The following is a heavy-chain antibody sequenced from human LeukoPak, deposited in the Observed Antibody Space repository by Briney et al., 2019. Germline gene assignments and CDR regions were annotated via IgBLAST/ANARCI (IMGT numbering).Heavy chain of an antibody. CDR3: ARESRGYSYGDAFDI. D-gene: IGHD5-18*01. CDR1: GFTFSSYS. CDR2: ISSSSSTI. Sequence: GGSLRLSCAASGFTFSSYSMNWVRQAPGKGLEWVSYISSSSSTIYYADSVKGRFTISRDNAKNSLYLQMNSLRAEDTAVYYCARESRGYSYGDAFDIWGQGTMVTVSS. V-gene: IGHV3-48*01. J-gene: IGHJ3*02.